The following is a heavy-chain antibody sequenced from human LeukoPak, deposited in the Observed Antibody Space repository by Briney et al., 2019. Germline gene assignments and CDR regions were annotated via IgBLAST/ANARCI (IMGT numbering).Heavy chain of an antibody. D-gene: IGHD6-19*01. V-gene: IGHV3-30*02. CDR3: AKDSGSRAVAAPFDK. CDR1: GFTFSSYG. CDR2: IRYDGSNK. J-gene: IGHJ4*02. Sequence: GGSLRLFCAASGFTFSSYGMDWVRQAPGKGLEWVAFIRYDGSNKYYVDSVKGRFTISRDNSKNTLYLQMNSLRAEDTAVYYCAKDSGSRAVAAPFDKWGQGTLVTVSS.